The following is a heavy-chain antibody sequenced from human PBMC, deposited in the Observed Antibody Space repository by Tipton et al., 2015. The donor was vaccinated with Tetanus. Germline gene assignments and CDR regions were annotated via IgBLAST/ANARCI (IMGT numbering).Heavy chain of an antibody. V-gene: IGHV3-21*01. J-gene: IGHJ6*02. CDR2: INSISSYM. CDR3: ARTYSSGYGMDV. D-gene: IGHD6-19*01. CDR1: GFTFSSHS. Sequence: SLRLSCEASGFTFSSHSMTWVRQAPGKGLEWVSSINSISSYMNYADSVKGRFSISRDNAQNTLNLQMNSLRGEDTAVYYCARTYSSGYGMDVWGQGTTVIVS.